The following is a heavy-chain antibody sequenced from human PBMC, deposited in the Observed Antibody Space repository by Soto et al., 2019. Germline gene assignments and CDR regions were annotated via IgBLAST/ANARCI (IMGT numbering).Heavy chain of an antibody. D-gene: IGHD5-12*01. Sequence: QVQLVESGGGVVQPGRSLRLSCAASGFTFSSYGMHWVRQAPGKGLEWVAVISYDGSNKYYADSVKGRFTISRDNSKNTLYLQMNSLRAEDTAVYYCAKGGTQLPLDYWGQGTLVTVSS. CDR2: ISYDGSNK. CDR3: AKGGTQLPLDY. V-gene: IGHV3-30*18. CDR1: GFTFSSYG. J-gene: IGHJ4*02.